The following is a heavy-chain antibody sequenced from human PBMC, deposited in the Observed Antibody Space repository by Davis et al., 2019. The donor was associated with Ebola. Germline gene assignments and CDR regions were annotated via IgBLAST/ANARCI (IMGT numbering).Heavy chain of an antibody. CDR1: GASISSSNW. J-gene: IGHJ6*02. CDR2: IYYSGST. V-gene: IGHV4-4*02. CDR3: ARGVSLYYYYGMDV. Sequence: SETLSLTCAVSGASISSSNWWTWVRQPPGKGLEWIGYIYYSGSTNYNPSLKSRVTISVDTSKNQFSLKLSSVTAADTAVYYCARGVSLYYYYGMDVWGQGTTVTVSS.